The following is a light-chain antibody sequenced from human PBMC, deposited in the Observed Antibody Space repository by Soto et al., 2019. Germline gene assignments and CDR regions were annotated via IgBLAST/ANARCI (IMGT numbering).Light chain of an antibody. CDR3: QQRSNWPWT. CDR1: QSVSSSY. CDR2: DAS. V-gene: IGKV3D-20*02. J-gene: IGKJ1*01. Sequence: EIVLSQSPCALSLSPGERATLSCRASQSVSSSYLAWYQQKPGQAPRLLIYDASNRATGIPARFSGSGSGTDFTLTISSLEPEDFAVYYCQQRSNWPWTFGQGTKVDI.